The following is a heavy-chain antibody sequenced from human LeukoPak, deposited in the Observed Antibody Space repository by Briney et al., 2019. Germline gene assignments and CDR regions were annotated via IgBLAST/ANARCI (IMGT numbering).Heavy chain of an antibody. CDR1: GFTFSSYW. CDR3: ARDGDAPMTDFDY. J-gene: IGHJ4*02. V-gene: IGHV3-74*01. CDR2: IKTDGSIT. D-gene: IGHD2-21*02. Sequence: GGSLRLSCAASGFTFSSYWMCWVRQDPGKGLAWVAYIKTDGSITAYAGSVKGRFTISRDNDKNTLHLQMNSLRADDTAVYYCARDGDAPMTDFDYWGQGTLVTVSS.